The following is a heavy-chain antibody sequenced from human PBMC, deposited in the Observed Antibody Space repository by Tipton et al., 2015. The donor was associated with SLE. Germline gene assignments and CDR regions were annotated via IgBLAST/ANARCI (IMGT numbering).Heavy chain of an antibody. V-gene: IGHV4-39*07. D-gene: IGHD5-24*01. CDR3: ARLEVQEMGYYYYYMDV. CDR1: GGSISRGGYY. J-gene: IGHJ6*03. CDR2: MYSSGRS. Sequence: TLSLTCTVSGGSISRGGYYWSWIRQPPGKGLEWIGSMYSSGRSYYNPSLKNRITMSIDTSKKQFSLKLSSVTAADTAVYYCARLEVQEMGYYYYYMDVWGKGTTVTVSS.